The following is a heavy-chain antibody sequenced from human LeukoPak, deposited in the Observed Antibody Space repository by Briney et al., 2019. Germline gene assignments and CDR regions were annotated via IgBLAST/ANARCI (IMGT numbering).Heavy chain of an antibody. D-gene: IGHD6-19*01. CDR3: AKSAVAGTNYYYGMDV. V-gene: IGHV3-43*01. CDR1: GFTFDDYT. Sequence: GGSLRLSCAASGFTFDDYTMHWVREAPAKGLECVSLISWDGGSTYYADSVKGRFTISRDNSKNSLYLQMNSLRTEDTALYYCAKSAVAGTNYYYGMDVCGQGTTVTVSS. J-gene: IGHJ6*02. CDR2: ISWDGGST.